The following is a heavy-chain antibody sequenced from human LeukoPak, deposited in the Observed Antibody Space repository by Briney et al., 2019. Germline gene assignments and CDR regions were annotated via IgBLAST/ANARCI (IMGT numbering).Heavy chain of an antibody. CDR1: GYTFTDFY. CDR2: INPNSGGT. J-gene: IGHJ4*02. Sequence: GASVKVSCKPSGYTFTDFYIHWVRQAPGQGLEWMGWINPNSGGTKNAQKFQGRVTMTRDTSIRTAYMELSNLRSDDTAVYYCARIGGVHQERVYYNSGSRPPPLDYWGQGTLVTVSS. V-gene: IGHV1-2*02. D-gene: IGHD3-10*01. CDR3: ARIGGVHQERVYYNSGSRPPPLDY.